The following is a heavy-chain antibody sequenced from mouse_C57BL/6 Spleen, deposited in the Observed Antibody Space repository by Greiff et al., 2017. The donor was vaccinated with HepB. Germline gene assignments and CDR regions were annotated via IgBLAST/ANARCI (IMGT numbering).Heavy chain of an antibody. D-gene: IGHD1-1*01. CDR2: ISYDGSN. J-gene: IGHJ2*01. V-gene: IGHV3-6*01. Sequence: VQLQQSGPGLVKPSQSLSLTCSVTGYSITSGYYWNWIRQFPGNKLEWMGYISYDGSNNYNPSLKNRISITRDTSKNQFFLKLNSVTTEDTATYYCARVEIYLLGYFDYWGQGTTLTVSS. CDR1: GYSITSGYY. CDR3: ARVEIYLLGYFDY.